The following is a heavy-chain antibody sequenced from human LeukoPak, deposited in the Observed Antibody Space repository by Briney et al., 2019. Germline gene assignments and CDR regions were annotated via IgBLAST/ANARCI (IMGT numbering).Heavy chain of an antibody. CDR3: ARDRASGWYRGDYDY. CDR1: GFTLDDYG. D-gene: IGHD6-19*01. Sequence: GGSLRLSCAASGFTLDDYGMSWVRQAPGKGLEWFSGIGWSGSSTGYADSVKGRFTISIDNAKNSLYLQLNSLRAEDTAFYYCARDRASGWYRGDYDYWGQGTLVTVSS. J-gene: IGHJ4*02. V-gene: IGHV3-20*04. CDR2: IGWSGSST.